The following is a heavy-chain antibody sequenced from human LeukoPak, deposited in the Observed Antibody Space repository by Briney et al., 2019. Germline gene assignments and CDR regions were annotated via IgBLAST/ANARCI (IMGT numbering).Heavy chain of an antibody. CDR3: ARKEGRGPDTAMVLERYYYYMDV. CDR2: IIPIFGTA. V-gene: IGHV1-69*13. J-gene: IGHJ6*03. Sequence: ASVKVSCKASGGTFSSYAISWVRQAPGQGLEWMGGIIPIFGTANYAQKFQGRVTITADESTSTAYMELSSLRSEDTAVYYCARKEGRGPDTAMVLERYYYYMDVWGKGTTVTVSS. D-gene: IGHD5-18*01. CDR1: GGTFSSYA.